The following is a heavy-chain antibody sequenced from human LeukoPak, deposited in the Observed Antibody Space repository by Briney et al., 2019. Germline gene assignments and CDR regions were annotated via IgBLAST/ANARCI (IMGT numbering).Heavy chain of an antibody. CDR1: GFIFSTYG. CDR2: IRYDGSNK. CDR3: AKDMNTAMVRLDY. D-gene: IGHD5-18*01. J-gene: IGHJ4*02. V-gene: IGHV3-30*02. Sequence: GGSLRLSCAASGFIFSTYGMHWVCQAPGKGLEWVAFIRYDGSNKYYADSVKGRFAISRDNSKNTLFLQMNSLRAEDTAVYYCAKDMNTAMVRLDYWGQGTLVTVSS.